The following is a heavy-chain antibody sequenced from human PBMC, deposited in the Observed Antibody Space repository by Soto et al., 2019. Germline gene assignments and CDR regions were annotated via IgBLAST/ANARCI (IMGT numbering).Heavy chain of an antibody. V-gene: IGHV4-34*01. D-gene: IGHD3-3*01. J-gene: IGHJ3*01. CDR3: ARVGGYFTL. CDR2: ISQSGNT. Sequence: PSETLSLTCSIYSGSFSGYYWSLIRQPPGKGLECIWEISQSGNTNYSPSLKSRVSISIDTSKKQFSLNLASVSAADTVVYYCARVGGYFTLWGQGTMVTVSS. CDR1: SGSFSGYY.